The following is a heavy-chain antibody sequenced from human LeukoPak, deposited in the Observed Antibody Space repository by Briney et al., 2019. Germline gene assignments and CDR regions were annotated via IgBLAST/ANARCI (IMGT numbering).Heavy chain of an antibody. CDR1: GFTFSSYA. CDR3: RLLPRDY. CDR2: TSGSGSST. V-gene: IGHV3-23*01. Sequence: GGSLRLSCAASGFTFSSYAMSWVRQAPGKGLEWVSVTSGSGSSTFYADSVKGRFTISRDNSKNTLYLQMNSLRAEDTAVYYCRLLPRDYWGQGTLVTVSS. J-gene: IGHJ4*02.